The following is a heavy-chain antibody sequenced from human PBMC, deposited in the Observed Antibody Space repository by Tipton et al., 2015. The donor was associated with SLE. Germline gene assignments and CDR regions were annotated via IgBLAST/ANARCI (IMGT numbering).Heavy chain of an antibody. D-gene: IGHD2-8*02. CDR3: ARRGSLGFCSGGICFDWYFDL. V-gene: IGHV4-39*07. CDR2: IFYTGTT. Sequence: TLSLTCTVSGDSIGSSGYHWGWIRQPPGKGLEWIGSIFYTGTTNYSPSLKSRVTISLDTSKNQFSLKLSSVTAADTAVYYCARRGSLGFCSGGICFDWYFDLWGRGTLVTVSS. J-gene: IGHJ2*01. CDR1: GDSIGSSGYH.